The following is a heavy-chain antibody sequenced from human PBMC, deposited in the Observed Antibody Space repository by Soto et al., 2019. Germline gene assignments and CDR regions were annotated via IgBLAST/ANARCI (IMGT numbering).Heavy chain of an antibody. CDR3: ATSNWFDP. V-gene: IGHV4-39*01. J-gene: IGHJ5*02. Sequence: PSETLSLTCTVSGGSISSSSYYWGWIRQPPGKGLEWIGIIYYSGSTYYNPSLKSRVTISVDTPKNQFSLKLSSVSATDTAVYYCATSNWFDPWGQGTLVTVSS. CDR2: IYYSGST. CDR1: GGSISSSSYY.